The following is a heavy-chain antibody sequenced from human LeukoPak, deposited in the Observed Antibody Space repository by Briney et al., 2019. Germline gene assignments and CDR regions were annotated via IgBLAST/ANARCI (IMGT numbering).Heavy chain of an antibody. CDR1: GGSFRSRNYL. Sequence: TSETRSLTCTVSGGSFRSRNYLWSWIRQTPGEGLEWIGYISYSGSAYYNPSLKSRVTISIDTSNSQFSLRLRSVTAADTAVYYCAREVNIQADSDAFDIWGPGTTVTVSS. V-gene: IGHV4-30-4*08. J-gene: IGHJ3*02. CDR3: AREVNIQADSDAFDI. CDR2: ISYSGSA. D-gene: IGHD1/OR15-1a*01.